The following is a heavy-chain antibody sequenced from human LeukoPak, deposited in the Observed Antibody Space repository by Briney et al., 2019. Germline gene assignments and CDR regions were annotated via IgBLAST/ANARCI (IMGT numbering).Heavy chain of an antibody. CDR2: ISAYNGNT. Sequence: ASVTVSCTASGYTFTSYGISWVRQAPGQGLEWMGWISAYNGNTNYAQKLQGRVTMTTDTSTSTAYMELRSLRSDDTAVYYCARSYYYDSSGYYSGWGQGTLVTVSS. J-gene: IGHJ4*02. V-gene: IGHV1-18*01. D-gene: IGHD3-22*01. CDR3: ARSYYYDSSGYYSG. CDR1: GYTFTSYG.